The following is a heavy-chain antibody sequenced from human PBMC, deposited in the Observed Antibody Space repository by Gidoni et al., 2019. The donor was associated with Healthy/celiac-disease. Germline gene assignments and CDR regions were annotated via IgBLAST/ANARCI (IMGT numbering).Heavy chain of an antibody. CDR2: SKSKTDGGTT. D-gene: IGHD2-2*01. CDR1: GSTVSNAW. CDR3: TAPDIVVVRVAIRTSP. J-gene: IGHJ5*02. V-gene: IGHV3-15*01. Sequence: VQLVESGGGLVKPGGSLRLPCVASGSTVSNAWMSWVRQAPGKGLEWVGRSKSKTDGGTTDYAAPVKGRFTISRDDSKNTLYLQMNSLKTEDAAVYYCTAPDIVVVRVAIRTSPWGQGTLVTVSS.